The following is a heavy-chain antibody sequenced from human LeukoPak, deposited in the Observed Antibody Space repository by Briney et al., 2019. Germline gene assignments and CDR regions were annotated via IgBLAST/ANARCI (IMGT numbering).Heavy chain of an antibody. J-gene: IGHJ4*02. D-gene: IGHD3-22*01. CDR1: GGSISSSCYC. CDR3: ARHKNYYDSSGYFDY. V-gene: IGHV4-39*01. Sequence: SETLSLTCTVSGGSISSSCYCWGWLRQPPEKGLGCVGSIYYSGSTYYNPSLKSRVTISVDTSKNQFSLKLSSVTAADTAVYYCARHKNYYDSSGYFDYWGQGTLVTVSS. CDR2: IYYSGST.